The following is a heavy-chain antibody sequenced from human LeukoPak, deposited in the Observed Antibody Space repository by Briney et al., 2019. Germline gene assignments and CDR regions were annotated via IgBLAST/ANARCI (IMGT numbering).Heavy chain of an antibody. J-gene: IGHJ6*03. V-gene: IGHV4-4*07. Sequence: PSETLSLTCTVSSASISSYSWRWIPQPAGKGLDWIGRIYTSGSTNYNPSLKSRVTMSIDTSTNQFSLRLTSVAAADTAVYYCARYYGSRILGYYMDVWGKGTTVTVSS. D-gene: IGHD3-10*01. CDR1: SASISSYS. CDR3: ARYYGSRILGYYMDV. CDR2: IYTSGST.